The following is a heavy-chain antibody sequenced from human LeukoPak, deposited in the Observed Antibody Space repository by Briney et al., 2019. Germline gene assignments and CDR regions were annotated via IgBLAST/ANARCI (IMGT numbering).Heavy chain of an antibody. J-gene: IGHJ6*02. CDR3: ATYIQRPPGMDV. CDR1: GLTFSDYR. D-gene: IGHD2-15*01. V-gene: IGHV3-23*01. Sequence: GGSLRLSCAVSGLTFSDYRMIWVRQAPEKRLEGVAVTAGADDGIQYADSVKGRFTISTDKSKNTVYLQMNSLRPEDTALYFCATYIQRPPGMDVWGQGTTVTVSS. CDR2: TAGADDGI.